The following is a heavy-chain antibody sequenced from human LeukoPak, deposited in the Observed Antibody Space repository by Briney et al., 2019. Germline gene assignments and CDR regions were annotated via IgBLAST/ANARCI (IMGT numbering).Heavy chain of an antibody. CDR2: MNPNSGNT. D-gene: IGHD3-22*01. J-gene: IGHJ4*02. CDR3: ARVFPSYYYDSSGPTDY. V-gene: IGHV1-8*01. CDR1: GYTFTSYD. Sequence: ASVKVSCKASGYTFTSYDINWVRQATGQGLEWVGWMNPNSGNTGYAQKFQGRVTMTRNTSISTAYMELSSLRSGDTAVYYCARVFPSYYYDSSGPTDYWGQGTLVTVSS.